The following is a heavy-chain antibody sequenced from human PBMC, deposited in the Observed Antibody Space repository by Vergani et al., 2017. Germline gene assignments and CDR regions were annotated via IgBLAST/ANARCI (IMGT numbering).Heavy chain of an antibody. CDR3: ARRPHTVGYGYGNWFDP. J-gene: IGHJ5*02. Sequence: EVQLVESGGGLVQPGGSLRLSCAASGFTFSSYWMSWVRQAPGKGLEWVANIKQDGSEKYYVDSVKGRFTISRDNAKNSLYLQMNSLRAEDTAVYYCARRPHTVGYGYGNWFDPWGEGTLVTVSS. D-gene: IGHD5-18*01. CDR1: GFTFSSYW. V-gene: IGHV3-7*01. CDR2: IKQDGSEK.